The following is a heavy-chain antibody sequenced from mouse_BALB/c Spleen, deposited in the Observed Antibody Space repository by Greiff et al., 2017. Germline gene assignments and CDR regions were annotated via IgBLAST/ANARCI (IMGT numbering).Heavy chain of an antibody. V-gene: IGHV3-2*02. CDR2: ISYSGST. CDR3: ARWGYGNYGTY. CDR1: GYSITSDYA. D-gene: IGHD2-10*02. Sequence: DVKLVESGPGLVKPSQSLSLTCTVTGYSITSDYAWNWIRQFPGNKLEWMGYISYSGSTSYNPSLKSRISITRDTSKNQFFLQLNSVTTEDTATYYCARWGYGNYGTYWGQGTLVTVSA. J-gene: IGHJ3*01.